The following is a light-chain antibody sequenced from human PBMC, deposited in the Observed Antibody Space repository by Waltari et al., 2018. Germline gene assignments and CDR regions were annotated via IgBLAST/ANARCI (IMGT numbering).Light chain of an antibody. CDR1: SSDVGNDNF. J-gene: IGLJ1*01. Sequence: QSALTQPASVSGSPGQSITISCTGTSSDVGNDNFVSWYQHHPGKAPTLIISEVIKRPSGLSSRFSGSKSGNTATLTISGLQAEDEADFYCCSYTSSSTFIFGTGTKVTVL. V-gene: IGLV2-23*02. CDR3: CSYTSSSTFI. CDR2: EVI.